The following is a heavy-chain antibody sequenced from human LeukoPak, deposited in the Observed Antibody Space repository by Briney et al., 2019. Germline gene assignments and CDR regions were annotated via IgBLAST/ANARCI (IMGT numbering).Heavy chain of an antibody. CDR2: IYYSGST. Sequence: SETLSLTCTVSGGSISSSSYYWGWIRQPPGKGLEWIGSIYYSGSTYYNPSLKSRVTISVDTSKNQFSLKLSSVTAADTAVYYCAAGGDWLLYTVGYYFDYWGQGTLVTVSS. D-gene: IGHD3-9*01. CDR3: AAGGDWLLYTVGYYFDY. J-gene: IGHJ4*02. CDR1: GGSISSSSYY. V-gene: IGHV4-39*01.